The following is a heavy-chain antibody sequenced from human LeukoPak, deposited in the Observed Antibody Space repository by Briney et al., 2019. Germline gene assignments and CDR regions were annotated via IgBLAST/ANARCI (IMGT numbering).Heavy chain of an antibody. J-gene: IGHJ4*02. CDR3: ARGSNPYYYDSSGYYPTIKDY. CDR1: GGSFSGYY. Sequence: PSETLSLTCAVYGGSFSGYYWSWIRQPPGKGLEWIGEINHSGSTNYNPSLKSRVTISVDTSKNQFSLKLSSVTAADTAAYYCARGSNPYYYDSSGYYPTIKDYWGQGTLVTVSS. V-gene: IGHV4-34*01. CDR2: INHSGST. D-gene: IGHD3-22*01.